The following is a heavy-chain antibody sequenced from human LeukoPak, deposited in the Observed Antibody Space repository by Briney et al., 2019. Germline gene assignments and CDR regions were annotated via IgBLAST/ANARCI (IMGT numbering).Heavy chain of an antibody. D-gene: IGHD3-16*01. CDR2: IDYSDST. J-gene: IGHJ4*02. V-gene: IGHV4-39*07. Sequence: SATLSLTCTLSGGSITSSSYYWGWIRQPPGKGLEWFVGIDYSDSTYYNRAVKSRAAKTVDTSQNLCSQTLSYVTAPDTAVYYCARSHTYDCVWGHFDYWGQGTLVTVSS. CDR3: ARSHTYDCVWGHFDY. CDR1: GGSITSSSYY.